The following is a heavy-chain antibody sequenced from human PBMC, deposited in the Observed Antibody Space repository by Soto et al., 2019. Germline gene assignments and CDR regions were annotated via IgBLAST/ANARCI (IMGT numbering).Heavy chain of an antibody. CDR1: GFTFSSYD. V-gene: IGHV3-13*01. J-gene: IGHJ3*02. Sequence: GGSMRLSCAAFGFTFSSYDVHWVRQAKGKGLEWISTIGTAGDTYYSGSVKGRFTISRENAKNSLYLQMNSLRAGDTALYSCARAAYSHDAFDIWGKGTMVTVSS. CDR2: IGTAGDT. D-gene: IGHD5-18*01. CDR3: ARAAYSHDAFDI.